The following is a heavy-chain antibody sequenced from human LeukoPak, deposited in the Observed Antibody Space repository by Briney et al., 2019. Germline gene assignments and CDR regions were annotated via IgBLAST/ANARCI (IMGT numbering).Heavy chain of an antibody. CDR2: FDPEDGET. CDR1: GYTLTELS. D-gene: IGHD2-8*02. V-gene: IGHV1-24*01. CDR3: ATGGLVVYRGGGDCDDAFDI. Sequence: ASVKVSCKVSGYTLTELSMHWVRQAPGKGLEWMGGFDPEDGETIYAQKFQGRVTMTEDTSTDTAYMELSSLRSEDTAVYYCATGGLVVYRGGGDCDDAFDIWGQGTMVTVSS. J-gene: IGHJ3*02.